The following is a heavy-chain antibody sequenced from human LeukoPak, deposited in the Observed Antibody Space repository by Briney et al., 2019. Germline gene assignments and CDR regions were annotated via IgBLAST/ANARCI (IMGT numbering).Heavy chain of an antibody. CDR3: ARVRSGYSVGVVMFDP. CDR1: GFTFSSYW. J-gene: IGHJ5*02. D-gene: IGHD3-22*01. Sequence: GGSLRLSCAASGFTFSSYWMSWVRQAPGKGLEWVANIKQDGSEKYYVDSVKGRFTISRDNAKNSLYLQMNSLRAEDTAVYYCARVRSGYSVGVVMFDPWGQGTLVTVSS. CDR2: IKQDGSEK. V-gene: IGHV3-7*01.